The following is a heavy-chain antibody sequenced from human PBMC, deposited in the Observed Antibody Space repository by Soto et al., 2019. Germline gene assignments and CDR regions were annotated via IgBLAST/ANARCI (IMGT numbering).Heavy chain of an antibody. CDR2: ISAYNGNT. J-gene: IGHJ6*02. Sequence: ASVKVSCKASGYTFPSYGISWVRQAPGQGLEWMGWISAYNGNTNYAQKPQGRVTMTTDTSTSTAYMELRSLRSDDTAVYYCARDREEGYYDSSGYGVYYYYGMDVWGQGTTVTVSS. CDR3: ARDREEGYYDSSGYGVYYYYGMDV. CDR1: GYTFPSYG. V-gene: IGHV1-18*04. D-gene: IGHD3-22*01.